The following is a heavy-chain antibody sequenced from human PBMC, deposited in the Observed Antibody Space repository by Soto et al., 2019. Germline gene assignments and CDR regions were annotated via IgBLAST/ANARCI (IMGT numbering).Heavy chain of an antibody. J-gene: IGHJ4*02. Sequence: GGSLRLSCAASGFTFSSYAMSWVRQAPGKGLEWVSAISGSGGSTYYADSVKGRFTISRDNSKNTLYLQMNSLRAEDTAVYYCAIDPYNWNYLCRYFDYWGQGTLVTVSS. V-gene: IGHV3-23*01. CDR2: ISGSGGST. D-gene: IGHD1-7*01. CDR3: AIDPYNWNYLCRYFDY. CDR1: GFTFSSYA.